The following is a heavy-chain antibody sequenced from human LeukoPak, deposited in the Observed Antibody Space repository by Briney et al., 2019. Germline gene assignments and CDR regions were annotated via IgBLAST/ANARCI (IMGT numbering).Heavy chain of an antibody. CDR2: FDPEDGET. CDR1: GYTLTELS. D-gene: IGHD6-13*01. V-gene: IGHV1-24*01. J-gene: IGHJ4*02. Sequence: ASVKVSCKVSGYTLTELSMHWVRQAPGKGLEWMGGFDPEDGETIYAQKFQGRVTMTEDTSTDTAYMELSSLRSEDTAVYYCARGVGQLVPLGQYFDYWGQGTLVTVSS. CDR3: ARGVGQLVPLGQYFDY.